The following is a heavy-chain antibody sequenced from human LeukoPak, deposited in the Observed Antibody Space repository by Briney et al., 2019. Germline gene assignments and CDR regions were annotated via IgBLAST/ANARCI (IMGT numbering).Heavy chain of an antibody. J-gene: IGHJ5*02. Sequence: SETLSLTCTVSGGSISGYYWSWIRQAPGKGLEWIGYIYYSGSTNYNPSLKSRVTISVDTSKNQFSLKLSSVTAADTAVYYCATGEYYDFWSGYYPAYWFDPWGQGTLVTVSS. CDR3: ATGEYYDFWSGYYPAYWFDP. CDR1: GGSISGYY. CDR2: IYYSGST. D-gene: IGHD3-3*01. V-gene: IGHV4-59*01.